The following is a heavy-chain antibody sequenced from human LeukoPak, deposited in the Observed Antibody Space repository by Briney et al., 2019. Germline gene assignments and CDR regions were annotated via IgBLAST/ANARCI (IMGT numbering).Heavy chain of an antibody. V-gene: IGHV3-66*02. CDR1: GFIVNSYA. J-gene: IGHJ5*02. Sequence: GSLRLSCAASGFIVNSYAMSWVRQAPGKGLAWVSLIYSDGVTQYADSVKDRFAISRDNSKNTLYLQMNSLRDEDTAVYFCARDRAEGKTWVEFDPWGQGTLVTVSS. CDR2: IYSDGVT. CDR3: ARDRAEGKTWVEFDP.